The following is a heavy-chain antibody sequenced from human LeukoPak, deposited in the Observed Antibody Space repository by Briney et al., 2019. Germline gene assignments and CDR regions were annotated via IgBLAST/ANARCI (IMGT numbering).Heavy chain of an antibody. D-gene: IGHD6-13*01. CDR2: ISAYNGNT. Sequence: ASVKVSCKASGYTFTSYGISWVRQAPGQGLEWMGWISAYNGNTNYAQKLQGRVTMTTDTSTSTAYMELRSLRSDDTAVYYCARSPYSSSWYVNYYYYYMDVWGKGTTVTISS. V-gene: IGHV1-18*01. CDR1: GYTFTSYG. J-gene: IGHJ6*03. CDR3: ARSPYSSSWYVNYYYYYMDV.